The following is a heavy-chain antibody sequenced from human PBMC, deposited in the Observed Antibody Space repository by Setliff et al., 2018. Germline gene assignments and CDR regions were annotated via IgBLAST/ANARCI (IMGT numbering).Heavy chain of an antibody. D-gene: IGHD6-19*01. Sequence: PGGSLRLSCVASGFTFSNYEMNWVRQAPGKGLEWVSVIYSGGSRTYSADSVKGRFTIFRDNSRNTLHLQMNSLRAEDTAVYYCAKDQRESTGWFKLFDYWGQGVLVTVSS. CDR3: AKDQRESTGWFKLFDY. J-gene: IGHJ4*02. CDR2: IYSGGSRT. V-gene: IGHV3-23*03. CDR1: GFTFSNYE.